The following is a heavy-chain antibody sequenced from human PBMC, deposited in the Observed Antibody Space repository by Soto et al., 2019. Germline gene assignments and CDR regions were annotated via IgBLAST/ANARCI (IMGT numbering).Heavy chain of an antibody. J-gene: IGHJ3*02. Sequence: GGSLRLSCAASGFTVSSNYMSWVRQAPGKGLEWVSVIYSGGSTYYADSVKGRFTISRDNSKNTLYLQMNSLRAEDTAVYYCARDRRYDSSGYYYRAFEIWGQGTMVTVSS. V-gene: IGHV3-53*01. D-gene: IGHD3-22*01. CDR3: ARDRRYDSSGYYYRAFEI. CDR2: IYSGGST. CDR1: GFTVSSNY.